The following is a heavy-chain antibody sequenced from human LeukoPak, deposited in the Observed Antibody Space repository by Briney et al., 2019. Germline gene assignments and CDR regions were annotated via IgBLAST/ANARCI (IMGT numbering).Heavy chain of an antibody. CDR3: ARAPGVGRGAFDI. Sequence: SGRSLRLSCAASGFTFDDYAMHWVRQAPGKGLEWVSGISWNSGSVGYADSVKGRFTISRDNAKNSLYLQMNSLRAEDTAVYYCARAPGVGRGAFDIWGQGTMVTVSS. J-gene: IGHJ3*02. CDR2: ISWNSGSV. CDR1: GFTFDDYA. D-gene: IGHD3-10*01. V-gene: IGHV3-9*01.